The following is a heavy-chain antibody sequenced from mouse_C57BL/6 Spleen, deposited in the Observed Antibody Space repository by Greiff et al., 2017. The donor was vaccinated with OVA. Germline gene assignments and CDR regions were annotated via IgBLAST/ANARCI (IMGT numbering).Heavy chain of an antibody. CDR2: INPKNGGT. J-gene: IGHJ2*01. CDR1: GYTFTDYY. CDR3: ARGDYGSSSHFDY. Sequence: EVQLQQSGPELVKPGASVKISCKASGYTFTDYYMNWVKQSPGKSLEWIGDINPKNGGTSYNQKFKGKATLTVDKSSSTAYMELRSLTSEDSAVYYCARGDYGSSSHFDYWGQGTTLTVSS. V-gene: IGHV1-26*01. D-gene: IGHD1-1*01.